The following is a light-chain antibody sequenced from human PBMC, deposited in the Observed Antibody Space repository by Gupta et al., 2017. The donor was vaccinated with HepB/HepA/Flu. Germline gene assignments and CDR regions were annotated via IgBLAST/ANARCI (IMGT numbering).Light chain of an antibody. J-gene: IGLJ2*01. CDR3: AAWDTSLNVVV. CDR1: SSNVGRNN. CDR2: YND. V-gene: IGLV1-44*01. Sequence: QSVLTQSTSVSGTPGQRVTISCSGSSSNVGRNNVNWYQQLPGTAPKLLIYYNDERPSGGPDRISGSKSGTSASLAISGLQSEDEADYYCAAWDTSLNVVVFGGGTKLTVL.